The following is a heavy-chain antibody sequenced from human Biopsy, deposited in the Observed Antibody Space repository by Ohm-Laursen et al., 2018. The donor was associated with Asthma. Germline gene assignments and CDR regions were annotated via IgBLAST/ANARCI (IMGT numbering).Heavy chain of an antibody. CDR1: GGSVSTGSYY. Sequence: GTVSLTCTVSGGSVSTGSYYWSWIRQPPGKGLEWLGYIYYTGSDNYNPSLKSRVTISVDKSKNQFSLRLNSVTAADTAVYYCARGPNYHGSGRAPIGMDVWGQGTTVTVSS. V-gene: IGHV4-61*01. J-gene: IGHJ6*02. CDR3: ARGPNYHGSGRAPIGMDV. D-gene: IGHD3-10*01. CDR2: IYYTGSD.